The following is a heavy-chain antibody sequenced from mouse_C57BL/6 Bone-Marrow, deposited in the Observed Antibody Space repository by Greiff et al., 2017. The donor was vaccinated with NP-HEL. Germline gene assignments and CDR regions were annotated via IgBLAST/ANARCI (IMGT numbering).Heavy chain of an antibody. V-gene: IGHV14-4*01. CDR3: TLYYYDGDWYFDV. D-gene: IGHD1-1*01. CDR2: IDPENGDT. Sequence: EVQLQQSGAELVRPGASVKLSCTASGFNFKDDYMHWVKQRPEQGLEWIGWIDPENGDTEYASKFQGKANISADTSSNTAYLQLSSLTSEDTAVYYCTLYYYDGDWYFDVWGTGTTVTVSS. CDR1: GFNFKDDY. J-gene: IGHJ1*03.